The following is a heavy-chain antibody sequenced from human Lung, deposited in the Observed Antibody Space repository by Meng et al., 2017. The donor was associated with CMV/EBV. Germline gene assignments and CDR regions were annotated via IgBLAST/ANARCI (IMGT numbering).Heavy chain of an antibody. CDR2: IKPNSGAT. CDR1: GYTFTNYY. D-gene: IGHD6-13*01. Sequence: ASAKVSCKASGYTFTNYYIHWVRQAPGQGLEWMGWIKPNSGATNYVQKFQGRLTVTRDTSITTAYMELTRLRSDDTAVYYCARAPGLSLAAAASDAYFDKWGQGTLVTVSS. J-gene: IGHJ4*02. CDR3: ARAPGLSLAAAASDAYFDK. V-gene: IGHV1-2*02.